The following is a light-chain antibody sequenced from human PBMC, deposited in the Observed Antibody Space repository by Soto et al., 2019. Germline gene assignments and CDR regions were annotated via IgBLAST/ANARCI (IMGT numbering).Light chain of an antibody. Sequence: QPVLTQPPSVSGAPGQRVTISCTGSSSNIGAGYDVHWYQQLPGTAPKLLIYGNSNRPSRVPDRFSGSKSGTSASLAITGLQAEDEADYYCQSYDSSLSGPVVFGGGTKVTVL. J-gene: IGLJ2*01. CDR2: GNS. V-gene: IGLV1-40*01. CDR1: SSNIGAGYD. CDR3: QSYDSSLSGPVV.